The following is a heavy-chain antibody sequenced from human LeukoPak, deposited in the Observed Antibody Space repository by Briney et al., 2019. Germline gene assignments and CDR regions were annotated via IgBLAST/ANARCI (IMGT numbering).Heavy chain of an antibody. Sequence: PSETLSLTCTASGGSISSSSYYWGWIRQPPGKGLEWIGSIYYSGSTYYNPSLKSRVTISVDTSKNQFSLKLSSVTAADTAVYYCARLSSGWYAGYFDYWGQGTLVTVSS. CDR3: ARLSSGWYAGYFDY. CDR1: GGSISSSSYY. J-gene: IGHJ4*02. CDR2: IYYSGST. D-gene: IGHD6-19*01. V-gene: IGHV4-39*01.